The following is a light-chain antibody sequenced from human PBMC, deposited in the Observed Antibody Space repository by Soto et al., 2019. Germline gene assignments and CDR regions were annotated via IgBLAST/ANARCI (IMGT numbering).Light chain of an antibody. J-gene: IGKJ1*01. Sequence: EILLTQSPGTLSLSPGERATLSCRASQSINNNYLAWYQQKRGRAPRLLIYGASSRATGIPDRFSGSGSGTALTLTISRLEPEDFGLYYCQQSGGSPRTFGQGTKGEIE. CDR3: QQSGGSPRT. CDR1: QSINNNY. CDR2: GAS. V-gene: IGKV3-20*01.